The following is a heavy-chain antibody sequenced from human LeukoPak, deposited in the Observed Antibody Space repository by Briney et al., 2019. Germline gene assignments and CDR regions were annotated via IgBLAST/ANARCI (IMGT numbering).Heavy chain of an antibody. CDR3: ARCSSSGYYYVSDY. V-gene: IGHV1-2*02. D-gene: IGHD3-22*01. CDR1: GYTFTGYY. J-gene: IGHJ4*02. Sequence: ASVKVSCKASGYTFTGYYMHWVRQAPGQGLEWVGWINPNSGGTNYAQKFQGRVTMTRDTSISTAYMELSRLRSDDTAVYYCARCSSSGYYYVSDYWGQGTLVTVSS. CDR2: INPNSGGT.